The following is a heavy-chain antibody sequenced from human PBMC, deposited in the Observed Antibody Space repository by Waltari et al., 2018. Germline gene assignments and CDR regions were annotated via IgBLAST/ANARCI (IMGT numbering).Heavy chain of an antibody. CDR2: INPNSGGT. CDR1: GYTFTGYS. Sequence: QVQLVQSGAEVKKPGASVKVSCKASGYTFTGYSMHWVRQAPGQGLEWMGRINPNSGGTNYAQKFQGSVTMTRDTSISTAYMELSRLRSDDTAVYYCASSGSYSYYYYYYMDVWGKGTTVTVSS. CDR3: ASSGSYSYYYYYYMDV. D-gene: IGHD1-26*01. J-gene: IGHJ6*03. V-gene: IGHV1-2*06.